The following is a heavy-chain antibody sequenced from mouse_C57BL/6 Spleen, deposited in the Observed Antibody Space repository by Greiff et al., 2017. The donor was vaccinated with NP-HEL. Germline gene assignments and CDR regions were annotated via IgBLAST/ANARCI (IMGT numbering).Heavy chain of an antibody. CDR1: GFSLTSYG. CDR3: ATFTTRGYFDV. Sequence: VKLMESGPGLVQPSQSLSITCTVSGFSLTSYGVHWVRQSPGKGLEWLGVIWSGGSTDYNAAFISRLSISKDNSKSQVFFKMNSLQADDTAIYYCATFTTRGYFDVWGTGTTVTVSS. V-gene: IGHV2-2*01. D-gene: IGHD2-12*01. J-gene: IGHJ1*03. CDR2: IWSGGST.